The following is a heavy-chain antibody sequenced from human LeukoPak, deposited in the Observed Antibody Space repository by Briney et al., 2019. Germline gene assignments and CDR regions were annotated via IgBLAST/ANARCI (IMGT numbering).Heavy chain of an antibody. CDR3: ARDLEMATMQGYYYYGMDV. Sequence: SVKVSCKASGGTFSSYTISWVRQAPGQGLEWMGRIIPILGIANYAQKFQGRVTITADKSTSTAYMELSSLRSEDTAVYYCARDLEMATMQGYYYYGMDVWGQGTTVTVSS. CDR2: IIPILGIA. D-gene: IGHD5-24*01. CDR1: GGTFSSYT. V-gene: IGHV1-69*04. J-gene: IGHJ6*02.